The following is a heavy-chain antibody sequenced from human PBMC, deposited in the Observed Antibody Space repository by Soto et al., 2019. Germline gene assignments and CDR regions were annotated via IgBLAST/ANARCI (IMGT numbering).Heavy chain of an antibody. CDR2: ISLYSDGT. V-gene: IGHV1-18*01. CDR3: ARVVPGAEAWFGP. J-gene: IGHJ5*02. Sequence: GXSGNVWCRTSGYTFSNYGITWERQAPGQPLEWLGWISLYSDGTNYAQKFQGRVSMTTDTSTTTDYMELRSLRSDDTAVYYCARVVPGAEAWFGPWGQGTLVTV. D-gene: IGHD2-2*01. CDR1: GYTFSNYG.